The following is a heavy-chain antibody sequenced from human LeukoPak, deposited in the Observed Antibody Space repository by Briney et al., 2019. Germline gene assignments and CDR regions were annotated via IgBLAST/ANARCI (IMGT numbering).Heavy chain of an antibody. Sequence: GGSLRLSCVGSGFTFRSHAMSWVRQAPEKGLEFVSGIYENGGTTYYADSVKGRFTISRDNAKNSLYLQMNSLRAEDTAVYYCARDPPPRRWRTGTTGENWFDPWGQGTLVTVSS. CDR1: GFTFRSHA. CDR3: ARDPPPRRWRTGTTGENWFDP. CDR2: IYENGGTT. V-gene: IGHV3-23*01. D-gene: IGHD1-1*01. J-gene: IGHJ5*02.